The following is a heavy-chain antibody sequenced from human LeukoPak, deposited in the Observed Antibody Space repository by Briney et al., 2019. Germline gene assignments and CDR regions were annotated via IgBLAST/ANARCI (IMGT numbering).Heavy chain of an antibody. CDR3: ARHRRHYDILTGYDAGHFDI. CDR2: MSFIGST. CDR1: GGSISSTTYY. Sequence: SETLSLTCSVSGGSISSTTYYWGWIRQPPGKGLKWIGSMSFIGSTYYNPSLKSRVTISVPMSKNHFSLKLSSVTAADTAVYYCARHRRHYDILTGYDAGHFDIWGQGTMVTVTS. J-gene: IGHJ3*02. D-gene: IGHD3-9*01. V-gene: IGHV4-39*01.